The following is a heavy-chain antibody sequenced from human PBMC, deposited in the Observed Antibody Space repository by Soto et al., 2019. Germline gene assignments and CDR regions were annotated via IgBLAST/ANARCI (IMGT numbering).Heavy chain of an antibody. Sequence: QVQLQESGPGLVKPSQTLSLTCSVSGGSISSIDYFWSWIRQPPGKGLEWIGFISHTGTTYYNPSLRSRVTISIDTSKKQLSMKLNSVTAADTAVYYCARVMAAMQNWLDPGGQGTLVTVSP. D-gene: IGHD2-2*01. CDR3: ARVMAAMQNWLDP. J-gene: IGHJ5*02. CDR1: GGSISSIDYF. V-gene: IGHV4-30-4*01. CDR2: ISHTGTT.